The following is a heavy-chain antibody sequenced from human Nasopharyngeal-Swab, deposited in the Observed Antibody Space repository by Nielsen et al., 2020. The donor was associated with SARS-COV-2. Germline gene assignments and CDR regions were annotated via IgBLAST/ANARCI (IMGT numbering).Heavy chain of an antibody. CDR2: INTNTGNP. V-gene: IGHV7-4-1*02. J-gene: IGHJ5*02. Sequence: WVRQAPGQGLEWMGWINTNTGNPTYAQGFTGRFVFSLDTSVSTAYLQISSPKAEDTAVYYCAVHVAGDRPPFDPWGQGTLVTVSS. CDR3: AVHVAGDRPPFDP. D-gene: IGHD6-19*01.